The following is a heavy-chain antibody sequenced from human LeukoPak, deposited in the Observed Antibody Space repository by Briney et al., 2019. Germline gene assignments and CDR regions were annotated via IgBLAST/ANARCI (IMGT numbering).Heavy chain of an antibody. CDR3: ARADRLLWFGELLHAHMDV. CDR2: ISSSSSTI. Sequence: GGSLRLSCAASGFTFSSYSMNWVRQAPGKGLEWVSYISSSSSTIYYADSVKGRFTISRDNAKNSLYLQMNSLRAEDTAVYYCARADRLLWFGELLHAHMDVWGQGTTVTVSS. J-gene: IGHJ6*02. CDR1: GFTFSSYS. V-gene: IGHV3-48*01. D-gene: IGHD3-10*01.